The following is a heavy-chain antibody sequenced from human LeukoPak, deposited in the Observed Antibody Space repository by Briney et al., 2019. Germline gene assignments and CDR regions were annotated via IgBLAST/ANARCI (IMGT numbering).Heavy chain of an antibody. Sequence: GGSLRLSCAASGFTFSDYYMSWIRQAPGKGLEWVSYISSSGSTIYYADSVKGRFTISRDNAKNSLYLQMNSLRAEDTAVYYCARDLLENYDSSGYGYWGQGTLVTVSS. J-gene: IGHJ4*02. V-gene: IGHV3-11*01. D-gene: IGHD3-22*01. CDR2: ISSSGSTI. CDR1: GFTFSDYY. CDR3: ARDLLENYDSSGYGY.